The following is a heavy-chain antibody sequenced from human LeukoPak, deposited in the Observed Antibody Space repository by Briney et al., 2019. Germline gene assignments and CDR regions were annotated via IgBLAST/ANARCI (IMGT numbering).Heavy chain of an antibody. CDR1: GGSINSIDYF. J-gene: IGHJ3*02. CDR3: ARDTVPGDSFDI. CDR2: INYRGSA. V-gene: IGHV4-31*03. Sequence: SQTLSLTCTVSGGSINSIDYFWSWIRQYPGKGLEWIGYINYRGSAYYSPSLKNRLIISINTSDNQFSLKLTSVTAADTAVYYCARDTVPGDSFDIWGPGTMVTVSS.